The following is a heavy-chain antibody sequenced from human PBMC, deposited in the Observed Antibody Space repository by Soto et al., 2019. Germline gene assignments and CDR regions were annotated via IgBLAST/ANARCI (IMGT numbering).Heavy chain of an antibody. CDR2: IWYDGNDK. J-gene: IGHJ6*02. CDR3: ERGVGNFYYAMDV. D-gene: IGHD1-26*01. V-gene: IGHV3-33*01. Sequence: QVQLVESGGGVVQPGRSLRLSCAASGFTFSSYCMHWVRQAPGKGLEWVAVIWYDGNDKYYADSVKGRFTISRDNSRNTLFLQMSSLRAEDTAVYYCERGVGNFYYAMDVWGQGTTVTVSS. CDR1: GFTFSSYC.